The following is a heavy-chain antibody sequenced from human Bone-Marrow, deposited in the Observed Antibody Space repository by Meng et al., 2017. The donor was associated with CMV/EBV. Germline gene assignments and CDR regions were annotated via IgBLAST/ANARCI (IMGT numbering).Heavy chain of an antibody. CDR3: ARVATDYDFWTRGDYYGMDV. D-gene: IGHD3-3*01. CDR2: INPSGGSA. CDR1: GYNFSSYY. V-gene: IGHV1-46*01. Sequence: ASVKVSCEAAGYNFSSYYMDWVRQAPGQGLEWMGIINPSGGSATYAQKFQGRVTMTRDTSTSTLYMDLSSLRSEDTAVYYCARVATDYDFWTRGDYYGMDVWGQGTTVTVSS. J-gene: IGHJ6*02.